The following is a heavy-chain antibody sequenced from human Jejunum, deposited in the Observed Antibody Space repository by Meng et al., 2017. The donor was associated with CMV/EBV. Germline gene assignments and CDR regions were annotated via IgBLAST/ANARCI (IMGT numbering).Heavy chain of an antibody. J-gene: IGHJ4*02. CDR3: ARVTVVSQRFDY. D-gene: IGHD6-25*01. CDR2: IYYRGDT. CDR1: GCSISSSDYY. V-gene: IGHV4-39*07. Sequence: SGCSISSSDYYWGWVRQPPGKGLEWIGTIYYRGDTYSSPSLESRLTISVDTSKNQFSLRLRSVTAADTAVYYCARVTVVSQRFDYWGQGTLVTVSS.